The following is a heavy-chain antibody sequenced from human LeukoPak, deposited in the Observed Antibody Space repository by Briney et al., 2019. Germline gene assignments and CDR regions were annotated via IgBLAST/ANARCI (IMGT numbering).Heavy chain of an antibody. J-gene: IGHJ4*02. CDR3: ARAIESYYYDSSGYYSGYYFDY. Sequence: NASETLSLTCTVSGYSISSGYYWGWIRQPPGKGLEWIGSIYHSGSTYYNPSLKSRVTISVDTSKNQFSLKLSSVTAPDPAVYYCARAIESYYYDSSGYYSGYYFDYWGQGTLVTVSS. CDR1: GYSISSGYY. CDR2: IYHSGST. D-gene: IGHD3-22*01. V-gene: IGHV4-38-2*02.